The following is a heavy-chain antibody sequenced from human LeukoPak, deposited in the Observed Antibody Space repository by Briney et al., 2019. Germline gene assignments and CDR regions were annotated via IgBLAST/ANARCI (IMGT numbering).Heavy chain of an antibody. D-gene: IGHD1-26*01. Sequence: GGSLRLSCAASGFTFSSYSMNWVRQAPGKGLEWVSYISSSSSTIYYADSVKGRFTISRDNAKNSLYLQMYSLRAEDTALYYCARDYMAGATFQIQGPVDYWGQGTLVTVSS. J-gene: IGHJ4*02. CDR3: ARDYMAGATFQIQGPVDY. V-gene: IGHV3-48*01. CDR1: GFTFSSYS. CDR2: ISSSSSTI.